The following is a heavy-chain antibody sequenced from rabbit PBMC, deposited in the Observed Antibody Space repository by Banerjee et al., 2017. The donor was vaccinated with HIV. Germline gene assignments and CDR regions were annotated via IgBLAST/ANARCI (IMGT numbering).Heavy chain of an antibody. CDR1: GFSFSSSYY. Sequence: QSLEESGGGLVQPGASLTLTCTASGFSFSSSYYMLWVRQAPGKGLEWIGFIGAGGSGSAASASWAKGRFTISKTSSPTVTLQMTSLPAADTATCFCEREHFGDDDYGDYDLWGPGTLGTFS. V-gene: IGHV1S40*01. CDR2: IGAGGSGSA. J-gene: IGHJ4*01. CDR3: EREHFGDDDYGDYDL. D-gene: IGHD2-1*01.